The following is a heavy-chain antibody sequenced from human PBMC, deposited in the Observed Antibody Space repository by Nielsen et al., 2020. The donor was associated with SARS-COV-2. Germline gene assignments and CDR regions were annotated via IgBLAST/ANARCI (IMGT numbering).Heavy chain of an antibody. J-gene: IGHJ4*02. V-gene: IGHV3-23*01. Sequence: GVSLKISCVVSGFTISTYGMSWVRQAPGKGLEWVSAISSSTYYADSVKGRFTVSRDNSKNTLYLQMNSLRAEDTAVYYCAKRSGYTSGWYGDYWGQGTLVTVSS. CDR3: AKRSGYTSGWYGDY. D-gene: IGHD6-19*01. CDR1: GFTISTYG. CDR2: ISSST.